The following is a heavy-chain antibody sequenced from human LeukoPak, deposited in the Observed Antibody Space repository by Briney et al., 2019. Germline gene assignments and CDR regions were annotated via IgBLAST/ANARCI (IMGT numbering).Heavy chain of an antibody. J-gene: IGHJ4*02. CDR3: ARENSYFDY. CDR1: GFTISIYS. D-gene: IGHD2/OR15-2a*01. V-gene: IGHV3-21*01. Sequence: GGSLRLSCAASGFTISIYSMNWVRQAPGKGLEWVSSITRTTSYIFHADSVKGRFTISRDNAKNSLYLQINSLRAEDTAVYYCARENSYFDYWGQGTLVTVSS. CDR2: ITRTTSYI.